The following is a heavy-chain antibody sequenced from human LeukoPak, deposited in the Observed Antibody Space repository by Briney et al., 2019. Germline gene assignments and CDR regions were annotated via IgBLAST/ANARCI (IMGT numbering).Heavy chain of an antibody. Sequence: GGSLRLSCAASGFTFSNYGMHWVRQAPGQGLEWVSVISYDGSKTYYADSVKGRFTISRDNSKSTLYLQMNSLRAEDTAVYYCAKVYGCSGGSCYGIDYWGRGTLVTVSS. J-gene: IGHJ4*02. CDR1: GFTFSNYG. D-gene: IGHD2-15*01. CDR2: ISYDGSKT. CDR3: AKVYGCSGGSCYGIDY. V-gene: IGHV3-30*18.